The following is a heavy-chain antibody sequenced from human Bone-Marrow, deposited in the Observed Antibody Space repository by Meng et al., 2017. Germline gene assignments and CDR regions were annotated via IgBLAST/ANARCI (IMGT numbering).Heavy chain of an antibody. CDR3: ARPGYSSSWTLDY. D-gene: IGHD6-13*01. CDR1: GFTFSSYA. J-gene: IGHJ4*02. V-gene: IGHV3-30*07. CDR2: IWYDGSNK. Sequence: GESLKISCAASGFTFSSYAMHWVRQAPGKGLEWVAVIWYDGSNKYYADSVKGRFTISRDNSKNTLYLQMNSLRAEDTAVYYCARPGYSSSWTLDYWGQGTLVTVSS.